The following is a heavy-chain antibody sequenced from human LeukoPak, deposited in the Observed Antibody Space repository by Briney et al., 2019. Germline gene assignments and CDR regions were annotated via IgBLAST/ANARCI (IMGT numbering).Heavy chain of an antibody. CDR3: AKDLYCSSTSCYHYYYYYGMDV. J-gene: IGHJ6*02. D-gene: IGHD2-2*01. CDR2: IRGSGGST. V-gene: IGHV3-23*01. CDR1: GFTFSSYA. Sequence: PGGSLRLSCAASGFTFSSYAMSWVRQAPGKGLEWVSAIRGSGGSTYYADSVKGRFTISRDNSKNTLYLQMNSLRAEDTAVYYCAKDLYCSSTSCYHYYYYYGMDVWGQGTTVTVSS.